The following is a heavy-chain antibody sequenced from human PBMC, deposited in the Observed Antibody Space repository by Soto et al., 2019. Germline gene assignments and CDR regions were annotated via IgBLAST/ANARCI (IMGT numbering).Heavy chain of an antibody. CDR3: ARDHRRYYDFWSGYSPYYYYGMDV. Sequence: XSVKVSCNASGYPFTSYAMHWVRQAPGQRLEWMGWINAGNGNTKYSQKFQGRVTITRDTSASTAYMELSSLRSEDTAVYYCARDHRRYYDFWSGYSPYYYYGMDVWGQGTTVTVSS. CDR1: GYPFTSYA. V-gene: IGHV1-3*01. J-gene: IGHJ6*02. CDR2: INAGNGNT. D-gene: IGHD3-3*01.